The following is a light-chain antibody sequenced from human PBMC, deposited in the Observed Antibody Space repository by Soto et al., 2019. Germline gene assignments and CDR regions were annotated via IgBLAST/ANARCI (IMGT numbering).Light chain of an antibody. CDR3: SSYTSSITLYV. Sequence: QSVLTQPASVSGSPGQSITISCTGTSSDVSGYNYVSWYQQHPGKAPKLLIYDVTNRPSGVSYRFSGSKSGNTASLTISGLQAEDEADYYCSSYTSSITLYVFGTGTKLTVL. V-gene: IGLV2-14*01. J-gene: IGLJ1*01. CDR1: SSDVSGYNY. CDR2: DVT.